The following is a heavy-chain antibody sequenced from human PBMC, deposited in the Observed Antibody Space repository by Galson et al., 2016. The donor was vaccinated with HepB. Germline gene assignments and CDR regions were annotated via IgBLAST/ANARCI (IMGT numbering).Heavy chain of an antibody. CDR2: INYSGRI. D-gene: IGHD3-10*01. CDR3: PRQNEGRWTVWSDL. CDR1: GGSISRDSYY. Sequence: SATLSLTCSVSGGSISRDSYYWSWIRQSPGKGLDWIGTINYSGRINHNLALKSRVTISADTSKNQISLRLSSVTAAAAAVYYWPRQNEGRWTVWSDLWGQGTLVTVSS. V-gene: IGHV4-61*01. J-gene: IGHJ5*02.